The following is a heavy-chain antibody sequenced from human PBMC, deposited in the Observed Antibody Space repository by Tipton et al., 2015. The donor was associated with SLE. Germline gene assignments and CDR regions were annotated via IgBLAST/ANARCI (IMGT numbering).Heavy chain of an antibody. Sequence: TLSLTCTVSGGSISSHYWSWIRQPPGKGLEWIGYIYYSGSTNYNPSLKSRVTISVDTSKNQFSLKLSSVTAADTAVYYCARVPGYSSGWVDYWGQGTLVTVSS. CDR2: IYYSGST. CDR3: ARVPGYSSGWVDY. V-gene: IGHV4-59*11. CDR1: GGSISSHY. D-gene: IGHD6-19*01. J-gene: IGHJ4*02.